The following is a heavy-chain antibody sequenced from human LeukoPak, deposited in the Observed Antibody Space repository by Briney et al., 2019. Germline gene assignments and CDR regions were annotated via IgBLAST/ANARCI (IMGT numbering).Heavy chain of an antibody. V-gene: IGHV3-74*03. CDR2: IKSDGAGI. CDR3: VRGQTIDY. Sequence: GGSLRLSCTASGFTFSDYWMYWVRHAPGKGLVWVSRIKSDGAGILYEDFAEGRFTISRDNAKNALYLQMTSLREEDTAVYYCVRGQTIDYWGQGILVTVSS. D-gene: IGHD3-10*01. CDR1: GFTFSDYW. J-gene: IGHJ4*02.